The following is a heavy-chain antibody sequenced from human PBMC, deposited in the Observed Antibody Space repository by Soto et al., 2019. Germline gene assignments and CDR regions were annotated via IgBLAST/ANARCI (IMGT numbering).Heavy chain of an antibody. D-gene: IGHD3-22*01. J-gene: IGHJ4*02. CDR1: GGSFSGYY. V-gene: IGHV4-34*01. CDR3: ARGQRIGVITTWFDY. Sequence: SSETLSLTCAVYGGSFSGYYWTWIRQPPGKGLEWIGEINHSGSTNYNPSLKSRVTISVDTSKNQFSLKLSSVTAADTAVYYCARGQRIGVITTWFDYWSQGTLVTVSS. CDR2: INHSGST.